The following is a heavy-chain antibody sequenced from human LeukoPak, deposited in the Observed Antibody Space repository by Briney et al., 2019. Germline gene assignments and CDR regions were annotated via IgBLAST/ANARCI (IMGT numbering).Heavy chain of an antibody. J-gene: IGHJ4*02. V-gene: IGHV4-4*09. CDR3: ARHDAGIAARPFDN. CDR1: GTSVSDYF. Sequence: PSETLSLTCAVSGTSVSDYFWGWIRQPPGKGLEWIGHIHASGPTNYNPSLKSRITISVDTSKNQFSLKLSSVTAADTAVYYCARHDAGIAARPFDNWGQGTLVTVSS. D-gene: IGHD6-6*01. CDR2: IHASGPT.